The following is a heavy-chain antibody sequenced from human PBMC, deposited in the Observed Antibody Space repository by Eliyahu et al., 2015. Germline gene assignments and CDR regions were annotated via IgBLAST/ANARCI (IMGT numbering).Heavy chain of an antibody. CDR1: GYSISSGYY. CDR3: ARNRMTDRDFDY. D-gene: IGHD2-21*02. Sequence: QVQLQESGPGLVKPSETLSLTCAVSGYSISSGYYWGWIRQPPGKGAGGIGGIYHSGSTYYNPSLKSRVTISVDTSKNQFSLKLSSVTAADTAVYYCARNRMTDRDFDYWGQGTLVTVSS. CDR2: IYHSGST. V-gene: IGHV4-38-2*01. J-gene: IGHJ4*02.